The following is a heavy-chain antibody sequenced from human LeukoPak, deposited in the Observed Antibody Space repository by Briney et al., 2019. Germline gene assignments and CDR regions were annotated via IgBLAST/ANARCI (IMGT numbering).Heavy chain of an antibody. CDR1: GYTFTSYG. J-gene: IGHJ4*02. CDR3: AGGTGVIDY. D-gene: IGHD7-27*01. Sequence: ASVKVSCKASGYTFTSYGISWVRQAPGQGLEWMGWINPNSGGTNYAQKFQGRVTMTRDTSISTAYMELSRLRSDDTAVYYCAGGTGVIDYWGQGTLVTVSS. CDR2: INPNSGGT. V-gene: IGHV1-2*02.